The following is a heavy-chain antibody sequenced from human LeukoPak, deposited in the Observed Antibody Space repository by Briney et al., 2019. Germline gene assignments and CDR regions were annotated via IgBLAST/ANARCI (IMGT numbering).Heavy chain of an antibody. V-gene: IGHV1-8*03. CDR2: MNPNSGNT. D-gene: IGHD1-1*01. CDR3: ARALERAPDFDL. Sequence: ASVKVSCKTSGYTFTSYDINWVRQATGQGLEWMGWMNPNSGNTGYVQKFQGRVTITRNTSISTAYMELSSLRSEDTAVYYCARALERAPDFDLWGRGTLVTVSS. J-gene: IGHJ2*01. CDR1: GYTFTSYD.